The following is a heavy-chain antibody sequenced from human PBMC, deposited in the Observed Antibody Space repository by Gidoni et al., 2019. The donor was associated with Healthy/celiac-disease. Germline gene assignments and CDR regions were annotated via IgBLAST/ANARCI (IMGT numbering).Heavy chain of an antibody. CDR3: ARHVSDSRLNWFDP. CDR2: IYPGDSDT. D-gene: IGHD3-22*01. CDR1: VYSFTRYW. Sequence: EVQLVQSGAAVTKPGESLKIPCKGSVYSFTRYWIGCVRHMPGKGLEWMGIIYPGDSDTRYSPSFQGQVTISADKSISTAYLQWSSLKASDTAMYYCARHVSDSRLNWFDPWGQGTLVTVSS. V-gene: IGHV5-51*01. J-gene: IGHJ5*02.